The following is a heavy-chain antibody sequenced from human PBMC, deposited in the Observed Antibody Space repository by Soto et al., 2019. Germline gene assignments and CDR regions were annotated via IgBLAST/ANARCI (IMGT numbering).Heavy chain of an antibody. CDR1: GGALSGHY. CDR2: MKHSGGT. Sequence: EILSMTGATDGGALSGHYWTWIRQPPGKDLELIGDMKHSGGTNSNPPLKSRLTISGDTSKNQFSLKLSSVTAEERDVYYCARGVSMTKVVQTDAPCKCFFGSWSQGTLVTFSS. V-gene: IGHV4-34*01. CDR3: ARGVSMTKVVQTDAPCKCFFGS. D-gene: IGHD3-22*01. J-gene: IGHJ5*01.